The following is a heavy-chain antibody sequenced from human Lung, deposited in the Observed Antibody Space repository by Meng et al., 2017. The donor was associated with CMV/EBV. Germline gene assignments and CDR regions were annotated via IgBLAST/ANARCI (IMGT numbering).Heavy chain of an antibody. CDR1: GGSISSSNW. V-gene: IGHV4-4*02. CDR3: ARDSGYQQGLDY. Sequence: CAVSGGSISSSNWWSWVRQPPGKGLEWIGAIYHSGSTNYNPSLKSRVTISVDKSKNQFSLKLSSVTAADTAVYYCARDSGYQQGLDYWGQGTLVTVSS. D-gene: IGHD6-13*01. J-gene: IGHJ4*02. CDR2: IYHSGST.